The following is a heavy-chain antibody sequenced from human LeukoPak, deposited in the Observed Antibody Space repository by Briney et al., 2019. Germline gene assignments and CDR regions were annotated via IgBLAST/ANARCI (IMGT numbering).Heavy chain of an antibody. CDR2: SYYTGNT. V-gene: IGHV4-39*02. Sequence: SETLSLTCTVPGGSISSSNYYWGWIRQPPGKGLEWIGMSYYTGNTYYSPSLKSRVTISVDTPNNQFSLKVSSVTAADTAVYYCAREGSGPNGGYDYWGQGTLVTVSS. CDR3: AREGSGPNGGYDY. D-gene: IGHD2-15*01. CDR1: GGSISSSNYY. J-gene: IGHJ4*02.